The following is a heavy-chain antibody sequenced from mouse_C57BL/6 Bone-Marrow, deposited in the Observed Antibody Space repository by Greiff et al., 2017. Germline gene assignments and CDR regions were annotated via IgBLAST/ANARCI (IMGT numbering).Heavy chain of an antibody. Sequence: VKLVESGPGLVAPSQSLSITCTVSGFSLTSYGVHWVRQPPGKGLEWLVVIWSDGSTTYNSALKSRLSISKDNSKSQVFLKMNSLQTDDTAMYYCARHTKRSSPYYYAMDYWGQGTSVTVSS. CDR1: GFSLTSYG. CDR2: IWSDGST. CDR3: ARHTKRSSPYYYAMDY. D-gene: IGHD1-1*01. J-gene: IGHJ4*01. V-gene: IGHV2-6-1*01.